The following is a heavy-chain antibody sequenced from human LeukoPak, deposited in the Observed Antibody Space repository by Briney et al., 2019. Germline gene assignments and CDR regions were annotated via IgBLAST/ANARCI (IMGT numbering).Heavy chain of an antibody. CDR1: GGTFSSYA. J-gene: IGHJ4*02. CDR2: TIPIFGTA. Sequence: ASVKVSCKASGGTFSSYAISWVRQAPGQGLEWMGGTIPIFGTANYAQKFQGRVTITTDESTSTAYMELSSLRSEDTAVYYCARSYYYDSSGYAHFDYWGQGTLVTVSS. CDR3: ARSYYYDSSGYAHFDY. D-gene: IGHD3-22*01. V-gene: IGHV1-69*05.